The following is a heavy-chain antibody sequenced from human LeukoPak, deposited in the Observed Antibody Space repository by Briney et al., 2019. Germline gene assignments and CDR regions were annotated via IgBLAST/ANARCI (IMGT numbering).Heavy chain of an antibody. J-gene: IGHJ4*02. V-gene: IGHV3-48*03. D-gene: IGHD6-13*01. CDR2: ISSSSTTI. Sequence: AGGSLRLSCAGSGFTFSAYEMNWVRQAPGKGLEWLSYISSSSTTIYYADSVKGRFSISRDNAKNSLYLQMNSLRADDTAIYYCASPKIAVARQQAKDYHFDYWGQGTLVTVSS. CDR3: ASPKIAVARQQAKDYHFDY. CDR1: GFTFSAYE.